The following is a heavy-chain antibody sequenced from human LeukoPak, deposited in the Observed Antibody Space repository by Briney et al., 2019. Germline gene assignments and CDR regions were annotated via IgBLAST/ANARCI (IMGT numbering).Heavy chain of an antibody. J-gene: IGHJ4*02. CDR1: GFTFSNYR. V-gene: IGHV3-7*01. D-gene: IGHD3-22*01. CDR2: IKDDGSEK. CDR3: AKGRDSSGWGYYFDY. Sequence: GGSLRLSCAVSGFTFSNYRMSWVRQAPGKGLEWVANIKDDGSEKNYMDSVKGRFTISRDNAKNLLYLEMNSLRVEDTAIYYCAKGRDSSGWGYYFDYWGQGTLVTVSS.